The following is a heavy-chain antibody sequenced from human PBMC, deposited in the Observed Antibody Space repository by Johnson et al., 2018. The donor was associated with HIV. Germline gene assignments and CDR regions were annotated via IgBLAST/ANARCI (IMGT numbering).Heavy chain of an antibody. Sequence: VQLVESGGGVVHPGRSLRLSCAASGFTFSSFWMNWVRQAPGKGLEWVANIKQDGSEKYFGDSVKGRITISRDNAKNSLYLQMNSLRAEDTAVYYCARGYYDFWSGRPNDDAFDIWGQGTMVTVSS. V-gene: IGHV3-7*04. J-gene: IGHJ3*02. D-gene: IGHD3-3*01. CDR2: IKQDGSEK. CDR3: ARGYYDFWSGRPNDDAFDI. CDR1: GFTFSSFW.